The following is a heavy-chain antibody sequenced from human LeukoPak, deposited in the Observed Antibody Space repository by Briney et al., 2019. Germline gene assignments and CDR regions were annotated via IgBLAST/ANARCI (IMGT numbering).Heavy chain of an antibody. CDR2: IKQDGSEK. J-gene: IGHJ6*02. CDR1: GFTFSSYW. D-gene: IGHD6-19*01. V-gene: IGHV3-7*05. Sequence: PGGSLRLSCAASGFTFSSYWMSWVRQAPGKGLEGVANIKQDGSEKYYVDSVKGRFTISRDNAKNSLYLQMNSLRAEDTAVYYCARDRVAVAGSFHYYYGMDVWGQGTTVTVSS. CDR3: ARDRVAVAGSFHYYYGMDV.